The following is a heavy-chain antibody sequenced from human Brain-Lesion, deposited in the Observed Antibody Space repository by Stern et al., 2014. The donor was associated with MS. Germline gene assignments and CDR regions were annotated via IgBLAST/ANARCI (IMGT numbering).Heavy chain of an antibody. J-gene: IGHJ6*02. CDR1: GGSISSGGYY. D-gene: IGHD2-2*01. V-gene: IGHV4-61*02. Sequence: QLQLQESGPGLVKPSQTLSLSCTVSGGSISSGGYYWSWIRQPAGKGLEWIGRIFNSGSTRYNPSLKRRVPLSIDTSKNQVSPRLNSMTAADTAVYYCARGRVVPGFQYYATDVWGQGTTVIVSS. CDR2: IFNSGST. CDR3: ARGRVVPGFQYYATDV.